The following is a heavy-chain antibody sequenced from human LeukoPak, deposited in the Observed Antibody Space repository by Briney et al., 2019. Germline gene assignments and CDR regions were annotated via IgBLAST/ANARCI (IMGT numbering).Heavy chain of an antibody. CDR3: ARDLCSGGTCYIDY. J-gene: IGHJ4*02. CDR2: ISGYNGNT. D-gene: IGHD2-15*01. V-gene: IGHV1-18*01. CDR1: GYTFTNYA. Sequence: ASVKVSCKASGYTFTNYAISWVRQASGQGLEWMGWISGYNGNTNYAQKFQGRVTMTIDTSTSSVYMELRSLRSDDTAVFYCARDLCSGGTCYIDYWGQGTLVTVSS.